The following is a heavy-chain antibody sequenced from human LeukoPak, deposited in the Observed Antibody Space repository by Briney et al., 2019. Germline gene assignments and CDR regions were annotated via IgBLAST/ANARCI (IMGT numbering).Heavy chain of an antibody. V-gene: IGHV3-7*01. CDR2: IKHDGGVK. J-gene: IGHJ4*02. D-gene: IGHD2-2*01. Sequence: PGGSLRLSCGASGFIFSHYWMSWVRQAPGKGLEWVANIKHDGGVKYYVDSLKGRFTISRDNARNSVYLQMNSLRAEDTAVYYCARDSLGYCSSTSCLPDYWGQGTLVTVSS. CDR1: GFIFSHYW. CDR3: ARDSLGYCSSTSCLPDY.